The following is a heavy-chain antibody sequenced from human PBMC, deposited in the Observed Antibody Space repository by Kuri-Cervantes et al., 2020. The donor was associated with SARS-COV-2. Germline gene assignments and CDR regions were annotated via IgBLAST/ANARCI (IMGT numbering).Heavy chain of an antibody. CDR2: IKQDGSEK. V-gene: IGHV3-7*01. D-gene: IGHD3-3*01. CDR1: GFTFSSYS. Sequence: GGSLRLSCAASGFTFSSYSMNWVRQAPGKGLEWVANIKQDGSEKYYVDSVKGRFTISRDNAKNSLYLQMNSLRAEDTAVYYCAKAAFLKLPDYWGQGTLVTVSS. CDR3: AKAAFLKLPDY. J-gene: IGHJ4*02.